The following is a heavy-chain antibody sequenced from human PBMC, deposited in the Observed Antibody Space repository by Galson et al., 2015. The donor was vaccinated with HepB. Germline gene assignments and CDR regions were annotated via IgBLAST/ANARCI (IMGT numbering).Heavy chain of an antibody. CDR1: GFTFSSYA. J-gene: IGHJ3*02. V-gene: IGHV3-23*01. CDR3: AKDAHGYSSSWYMAAAFDI. Sequence: SLRLSCAASGFTFSSYAMSWVRQAPGKGLEWVSAISGSGGSTYYADSVKGRFTISRDNSKNTLYLQMNSLRAEDTAVYYCAKDAHGYSSSWYMAAAFDIWGQGTMVTVSS. CDR2: ISGSGGST. D-gene: IGHD6-13*01.